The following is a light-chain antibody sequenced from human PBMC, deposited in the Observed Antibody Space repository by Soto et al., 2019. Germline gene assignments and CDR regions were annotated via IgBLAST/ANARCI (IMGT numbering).Light chain of an antibody. V-gene: IGKV3D-15*01. CDR2: DAS. CDR3: QHYVTSSIT. J-gene: IGKJ5*01. CDR1: QSVSYY. Sequence: EIVLTQSLGTVSLSPGERATLSCRASQSVSYYLAWYQQKPGQAPRLLIYDASSRATGVPDRFSGSGSGAELTLTISSLQSEDFAIYYCQHYVTSSITFGQGTRLEIK.